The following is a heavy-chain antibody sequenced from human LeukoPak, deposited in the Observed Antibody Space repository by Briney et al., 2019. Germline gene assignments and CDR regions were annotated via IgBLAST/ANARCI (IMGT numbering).Heavy chain of an antibody. V-gene: IGHV1-69*05. CDR3: ARVSLRDYYYDSSGYYNPLTQ. J-gene: IGHJ4*02. CDR2: ISAYNGNT. D-gene: IGHD3-22*01. Sequence: ASVKVSCKASGGTFSSYAISWVRQAPGQGLEWMGWISAYNGNTNYAQKLQGRVTITTDESTSTAYVELSSLRSEDTAVYYCARVSLRDYYYDSSGYYNPLTQWGQGTLVTVSS. CDR1: GGTFSSYA.